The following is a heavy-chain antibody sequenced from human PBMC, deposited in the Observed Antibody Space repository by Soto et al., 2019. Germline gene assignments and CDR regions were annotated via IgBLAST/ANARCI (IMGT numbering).Heavy chain of an antibody. J-gene: IGHJ3*02. Sequence: GGSLRLSCVASGLTFSSYAMGWVRQAPGKGREWVSDICGNGGSTYYADSVKGRFTISRDNSKNTLFLEMNSLRVEDTAIYYCAKRLFAIVVVGGYDIWGQGTKVTVSS. CDR1: GLTFSSYA. V-gene: IGHV3-23*01. D-gene: IGHD5-18*01. CDR2: ICGNGGST. CDR3: AKRLFAIVVVGGYDI.